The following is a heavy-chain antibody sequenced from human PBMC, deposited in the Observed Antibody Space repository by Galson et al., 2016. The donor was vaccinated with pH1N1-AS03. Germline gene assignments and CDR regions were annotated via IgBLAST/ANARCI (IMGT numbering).Heavy chain of an antibody. Sequence: SLRLSCAASGFAFRSHSMNWVRQAPGKGLEWISYITGVGVTMYGDSVRGRFVLSRDNAKNSVSLQMNSLRAEDTAIYYCTRDGTDTYFDFDFWGQGTLVTVPP. CDR2: ITGVGVTM. CDR1: GFAFRSHS. CDR3: TRDGTDTYFDFDF. V-gene: IGHV3-48*03. J-gene: IGHJ4*02. D-gene: IGHD2/OR15-2a*01.